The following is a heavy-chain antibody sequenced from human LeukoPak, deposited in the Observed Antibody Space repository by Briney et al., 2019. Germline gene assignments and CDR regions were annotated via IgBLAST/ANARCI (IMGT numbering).Heavy chain of an antibody. D-gene: IGHD3-9*01. Sequence: GGSLRLSCAASGFTFSTYSMNWVRQAPGKGLEWVSSISSSSSYIYYADSVKGRFTISRDNAKNSLYLQMNSLRAEDTAVYYCARERTYYDILTGYYHYHYMDVWGKGTTVTISS. CDR2: ISSSSSYI. J-gene: IGHJ6*03. CDR3: ARERTYYDILTGYYHYHYMDV. CDR1: GFTFSTYS. V-gene: IGHV3-21*01.